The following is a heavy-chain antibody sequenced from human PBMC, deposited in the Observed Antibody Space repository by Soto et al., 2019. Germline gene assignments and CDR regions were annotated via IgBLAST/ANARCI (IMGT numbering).Heavy chain of an antibody. D-gene: IGHD2-2*01. CDR3: AVSRDGYSMDV. J-gene: IGHJ6*02. Sequence: SETLSLTSTVSGDSITSGVHYWSWIRQLPGKGLEWIGYIFYSGPTYYNPSLKSRVTISVDTSKDQFSLKLSSVTAADTAVYYCAVSRDGYSMDVWGQGTTVTVSS. V-gene: IGHV4-31*03. CDR2: IFYSGPT. CDR1: GDSITSGVHY.